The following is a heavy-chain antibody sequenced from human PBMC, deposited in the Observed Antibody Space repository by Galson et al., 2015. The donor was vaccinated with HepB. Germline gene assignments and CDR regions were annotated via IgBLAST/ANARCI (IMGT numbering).Heavy chain of an antibody. V-gene: IGHV1-69*04. CDR1: GGTFSSYA. CDR2: IIPILGIA. Sequence: SVKVSCKASGGTFSSYAISWVRQAPGQGLEWMGRIIPILGIANYAQKFQGRVTITADKSTSTAYMELSSLRSEDTAVYYCARVLPRSRPDYWGQGTLVTVSS. J-gene: IGHJ4*02. CDR3: ARVLPRSRPDY. D-gene: IGHD6-6*01.